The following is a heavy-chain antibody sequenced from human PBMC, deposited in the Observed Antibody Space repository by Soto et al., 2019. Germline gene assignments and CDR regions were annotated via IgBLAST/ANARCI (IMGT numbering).Heavy chain of an antibody. V-gene: IGHV1-2*02. J-gene: IGHJ5*02. Sequence: SVKVSCKASGYTFIGYYVHWVRQAPGQGLEWMGWINPKSGVTNYAQKFQGRVTMTRDTSITTAYMELSSLRSEDTAVYYCARGDVNWFDHWGQGTLVTAPQ. CDR3: ARGDVNWFDH. CDR2: INPKSGVT. D-gene: IGHD2-21*02. CDR1: GYTFIGYY.